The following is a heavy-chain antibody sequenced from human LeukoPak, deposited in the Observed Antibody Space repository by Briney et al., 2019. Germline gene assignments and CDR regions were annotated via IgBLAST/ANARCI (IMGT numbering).Heavy chain of an antibody. CDR3: ARCSSGGCFFDF. Sequence: SVKVSCKASGGTFSGYVISWVRQDPGQGLEWMGGIIPMLNKANYAQTFQGRVTVTTDESTSTANMELRSLRSEDTAIYYCARCSSGGCFFDFWAQGTLVTVSS. CDR2: IIPMLNKA. D-gene: IGHD2-15*01. CDR1: GGTFSGYV. J-gene: IGHJ4*02. V-gene: IGHV1-69*05.